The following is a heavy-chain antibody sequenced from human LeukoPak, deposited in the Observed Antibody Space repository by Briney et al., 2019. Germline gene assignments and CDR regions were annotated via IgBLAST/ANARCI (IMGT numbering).Heavy chain of an antibody. D-gene: IGHD5-18*01. CDR3: ARAGKQLWLQGLNWFDP. CDR2: IYSGGST. J-gene: IGHJ5*02. CDR1: GFTVSSNY. V-gene: IGHV3-66*01. Sequence: GGSLRLSCAASGFTVSSNYMSWVRQAPGKGLEWVSVIYSGGSTYYADYVKGRFTISRDNSKNTLYLQMNSLRAEDTAVYYCARAGKQLWLQGLNWFDPWGQGTLVTVSS.